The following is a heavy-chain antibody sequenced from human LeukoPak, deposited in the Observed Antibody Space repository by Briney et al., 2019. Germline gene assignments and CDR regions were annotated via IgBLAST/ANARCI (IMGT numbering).Heavy chain of an antibody. CDR3: ARGDHYASGTFLYYFHY. CDR2: TLTDGSNK. J-gene: IGHJ4*02. CDR1: GFTFGSYV. D-gene: IGHD3-10*01. V-gene: IGHV3-30*01. Sequence: GRSLRLSCAASGFTFGSYVMHWVRQAPGKGLQWVAVTLTDGSNKYYADSVKGRFTISRDNSKNTLYLQMNSLSAEDTAVYYCARGDHYASGTFLYYFHYWGQGTLVTVSS.